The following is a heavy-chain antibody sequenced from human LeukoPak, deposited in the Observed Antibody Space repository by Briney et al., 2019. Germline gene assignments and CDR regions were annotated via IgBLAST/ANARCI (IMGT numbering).Heavy chain of an antibody. Sequence: PGGSLRLSCAASGFTFSSYWMHWVRQAPGKGLVWVSRINSDGSSTSYADSVKGRFTISRDNAKNTLYLQMNSLRAEDTAVYYCAREAGSGSLLYYYYGMDVWGKGTTVTVSS. V-gene: IGHV3-74*01. J-gene: IGHJ6*04. CDR3: AREAGSGSLLYYYYGMDV. D-gene: IGHD3-10*01. CDR2: INSDGSST. CDR1: GFTFSSYW.